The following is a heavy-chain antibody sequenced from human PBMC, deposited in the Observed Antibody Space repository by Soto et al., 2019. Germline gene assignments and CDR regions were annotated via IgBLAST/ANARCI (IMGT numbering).Heavy chain of an antibody. V-gene: IGHV3-23*01. CDR1: GFTFSSYV. Sequence: GGSLRLSCAASGFTFSSYVMSWVRQPPGKGLEWVSTISHSGGGTYYADSVKGRFTISRDNSKNTLYLQMNSLRAEDTAVYYCAKVGGGSSSELDSWGQGTLVTVSS. J-gene: IGHJ4*02. CDR2: ISHSGGGT. CDR3: AKVGGGSSSELDS. D-gene: IGHD6-6*01.